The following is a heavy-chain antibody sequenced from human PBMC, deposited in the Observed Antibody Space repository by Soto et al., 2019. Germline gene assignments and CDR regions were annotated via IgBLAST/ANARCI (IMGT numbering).Heavy chain of an antibody. CDR2: IYYSGTT. V-gene: IGHV4-31*03. CDR3: ARSDGYNFDY. Sequence: SLTCTVSCGSISSGGYYWSWIRQHPGKGLEWIGYIYYSGTTYYNPSLKSRVAISVDTSKDQFSLNLSSVTAADTAVYYCARSDGYNFDYWGQGTLVTV. J-gene: IGHJ4*02. D-gene: IGHD5-12*01. CDR1: CGSISSGGYY.